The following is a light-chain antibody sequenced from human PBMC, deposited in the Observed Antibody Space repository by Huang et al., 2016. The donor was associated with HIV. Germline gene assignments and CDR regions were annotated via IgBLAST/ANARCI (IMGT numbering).Light chain of an antibody. J-gene: IGKJ2*01. CDR3: YQYQSWPPHHT. V-gene: IGKV3-15*01. CDR2: GAS. CDR1: DSIGSN. Sequence: EVVLTQYPATLSVSPGERATVSCRARDSIGSNLAWYQQRPGQAPRLLIQGASTMATGIPVRFSGSASGTEFPRTLSSLLSDDSAVYYCYQYQSWPPHHTFGQGTKLEIK.